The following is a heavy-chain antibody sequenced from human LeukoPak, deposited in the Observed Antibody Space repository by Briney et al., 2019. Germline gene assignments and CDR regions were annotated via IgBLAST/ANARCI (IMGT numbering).Heavy chain of an antibody. J-gene: IGHJ5*02. V-gene: IGHV4-34*01. D-gene: IGHD3-10*01. Sequence: SETLSLTCAVYGGSFSGYYWSWIRQPPGKGLEWIGEINHSGSTNYNPSLKSRVTISVDTSKNKFSLKLSSVTAADTAVYYCARGTITVVRGVRWFDPWGQGTPVTVSS. CDR1: GGSFSGYY. CDR2: INHSGST. CDR3: ARGTITVVRGVRWFDP.